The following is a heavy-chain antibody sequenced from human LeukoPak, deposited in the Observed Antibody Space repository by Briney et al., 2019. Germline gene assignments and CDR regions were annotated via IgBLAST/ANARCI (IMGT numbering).Heavy chain of an antibody. CDR1: GGSISSYY. CDR3: ARGSYGMDV. J-gene: IGHJ6*02. Sequence: GSLRLSCTVSGGSISSYYWSWIRQPAGKGLEWIGRVHISGRTNYNPSLKSRVTMSVDTSQNQFSLELSSVTTADTAVYYCARGSYGMDVWGQGTTVTVSS. V-gene: IGHV4-4*07. CDR2: VHISGRT.